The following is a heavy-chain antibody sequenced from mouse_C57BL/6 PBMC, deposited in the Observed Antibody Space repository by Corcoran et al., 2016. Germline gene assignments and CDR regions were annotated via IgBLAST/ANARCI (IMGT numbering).Heavy chain of an antibody. CDR1: GYTFTTYG. D-gene: IGHD2-1*01. V-gene: IGHV9-3*01. CDR3: ARRYGKGYAMDY. Sequence: QIQLVQSGPELKKPGETVKISCKASGYTFTTYGMSWGKQAPGKGLKWMGWINTYSGVPTYADDFKGRFAFSLETSASTAYLQINNLKNEDTATYFCARRYGKGYAMDYWGQGTSVTVSS. CDR2: INTYSGVP. J-gene: IGHJ4*01.